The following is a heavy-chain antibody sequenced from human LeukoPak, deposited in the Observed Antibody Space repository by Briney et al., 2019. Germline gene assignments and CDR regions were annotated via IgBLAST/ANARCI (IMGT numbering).Heavy chain of an antibody. CDR1: GFTFSSYA. V-gene: IGHV3-23*01. Sequence: GGSLRLSCVAPGFTFSSYAMSWVRQAPGKGLEWVSVVSGGGHNTYYADSVKGRFTMSRDNSKRTVYLQMNSLRAEDTAVYYCAKDRSSWYYPFDSWGQGTLVTVSS. J-gene: IGHJ4*02. CDR3: AKDRSSWYYPFDS. D-gene: IGHD3-3*01. CDR2: VSGGGHNT.